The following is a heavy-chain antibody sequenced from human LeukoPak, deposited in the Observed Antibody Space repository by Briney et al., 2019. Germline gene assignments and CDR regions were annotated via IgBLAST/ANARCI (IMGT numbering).Heavy chain of an antibody. CDR1: GYTFSSYA. CDR2: ISGSGGST. J-gene: IGHJ4*02. Sequence: PGGSLRLSCAASGYTFSSYAMSWVRKAPGKGLECVSAISGSGGSTYYADSVKGRFTISRDNSKNTLYLQMNSVRAEDTPVYYCAKGGIYDFWSGYYTVVDCDYWGQGTLVTVSS. CDR3: AKGGIYDFWSGYYTVVDCDY. V-gene: IGHV3-23*01. D-gene: IGHD3-3*01.